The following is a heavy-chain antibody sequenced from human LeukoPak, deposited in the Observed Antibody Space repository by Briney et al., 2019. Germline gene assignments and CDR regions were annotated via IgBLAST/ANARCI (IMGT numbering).Heavy chain of an antibody. D-gene: IGHD3-10*01. CDR2: ISSSSSTI. V-gene: IGHV3-48*01. CDR3: ARDGSGSGVDY. CDR1: GFTFSSYS. Sequence: PGGSLRLSCAASGFTFSSYSMNWVRQAPGKGLEWVSYISSSSSTIYYADSVKGRFTISRDNAKNSLYLQMNSLRAEDTAVYYCARDGSGSGVDYWGQGTLVTVSS. J-gene: IGHJ4*02.